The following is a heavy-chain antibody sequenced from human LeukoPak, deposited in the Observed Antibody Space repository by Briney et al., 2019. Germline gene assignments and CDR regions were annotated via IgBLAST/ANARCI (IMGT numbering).Heavy chain of an antibody. Sequence: SQTLSLTCTVSRGSISSGSYYWSRIRQPAGKGLEWIGRIYSNGTTNYNPSLKSRVTISVDTSKNHFSLKVSSVTAADAAVYYCARGRGRDVSFYYGMDVWGQGTTVTVSS. D-gene: IGHD3-10*01. V-gene: IGHV4-61*02. CDR1: RGSISSGSYY. CDR2: IYSNGTT. J-gene: IGHJ6*02. CDR3: ARGRGRDVSFYYGMDV.